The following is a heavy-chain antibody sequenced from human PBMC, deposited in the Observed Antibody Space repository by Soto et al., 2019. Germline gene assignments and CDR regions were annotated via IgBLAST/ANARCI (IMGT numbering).Heavy chain of an antibody. V-gene: IGHV3-23*01. CDR2: ISGSGGST. CDR1: GFTFSSYA. J-gene: IGHJ6*03. Sequence: GGSLRLSCAASGFTFSSYAMSWVRQAPGKGLEWVSAISGSGGSTYYADSVKGRFTISRDNSKNTLYLQMNSLRAEDTAVYYCASSGDLSRHWDYYYYYMDVWGKGTTVTVSS. CDR3: ASSGDLSRHWDYYYYYMDV. D-gene: IGHD3-10*01.